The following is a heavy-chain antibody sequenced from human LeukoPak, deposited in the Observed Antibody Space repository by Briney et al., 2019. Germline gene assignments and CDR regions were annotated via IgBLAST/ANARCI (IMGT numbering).Heavy chain of an antibody. CDR1: GGSFSGYY. CDR3: AREGNLINASDY. Sequence: SETLSLTCAVYGGSFSGYYWSRIRQPPGKGLEWIGEINHSGSTNYNPSLKSRVTISVDTSKNQFSLKLSSVTAADTAVYYCAREGNLINASDYWGQGTLVTVSS. CDR2: INHSGST. D-gene: IGHD2-8*01. J-gene: IGHJ4*02. V-gene: IGHV4-34*01.